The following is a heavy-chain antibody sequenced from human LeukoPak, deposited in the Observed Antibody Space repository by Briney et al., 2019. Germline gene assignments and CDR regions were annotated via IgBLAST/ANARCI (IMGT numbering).Heavy chain of an antibody. CDR1: GYTFTSYG. Sequence: APVKVSCKASGYTFTSYGISWVRQAPGQGLEWMGWISAYNGNTNYAQKLQGRVTMTTDTSTSTAYMELRSLRSDDTAVYYCARDLAAAGKTANAFDIWGQGTMVTVSS. J-gene: IGHJ3*02. D-gene: IGHD6-13*01. V-gene: IGHV1-18*01. CDR2: ISAYNGNT. CDR3: ARDLAAAGKTANAFDI.